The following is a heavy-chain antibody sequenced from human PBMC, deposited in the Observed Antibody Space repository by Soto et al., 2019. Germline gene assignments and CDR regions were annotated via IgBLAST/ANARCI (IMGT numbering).Heavy chain of an antibody. D-gene: IGHD1-1*01. CDR2: FDPEDGET. V-gene: IGHV1-24*01. J-gene: IGHJ4*02. CDR1: GYTLTELS. CDR3: ATDADWNGGLDY. Sequence: ASVKVSCKFSGYTLTELSIHWVRQAPGKGLECMGGFDPEDGETIYAQKFQGRVTMTEDTSTDTAYMELSSLRSEDTAVYYCATDADWNGGLDYWGQGTLVTVSS.